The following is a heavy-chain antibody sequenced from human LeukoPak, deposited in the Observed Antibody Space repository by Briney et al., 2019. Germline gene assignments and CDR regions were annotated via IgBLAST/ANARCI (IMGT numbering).Heavy chain of an antibody. D-gene: IGHD6-13*01. CDR2: IYSGGST. Sequence: GGSLRLSCAASGFTFSDYYMSWIRQAPGKGLEWVSVIYSGGSTYYADSVKGRFTISRDNSKNTLYLQMNSLRAEDTAVYYCARDGGCSSSWYDYWGQGTLVTVSS. V-gene: IGHV3-66*01. CDR1: GFTFSDYY. CDR3: ARDGGCSSSWYDY. J-gene: IGHJ4*02.